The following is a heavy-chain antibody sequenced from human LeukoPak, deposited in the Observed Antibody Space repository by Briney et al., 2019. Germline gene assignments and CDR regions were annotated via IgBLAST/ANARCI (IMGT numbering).Heavy chain of an antibody. V-gene: IGHV5-51*01. CDR2: IYPGDSDT. J-gene: IGHJ4*02. D-gene: IGHD1-26*01. CDR1: GYSFTSYW. Sequence: GESLKISCKGSGYSFTSYWIGWVRQMPGKGLEWMGIIYPGDSDTRYSPSFQVQVTISAAKSISTAYLQWGSLKASDTAMYSCARTTELFTDVDYWGQGTLVTVSS. CDR3: ARTTELFTDVDY.